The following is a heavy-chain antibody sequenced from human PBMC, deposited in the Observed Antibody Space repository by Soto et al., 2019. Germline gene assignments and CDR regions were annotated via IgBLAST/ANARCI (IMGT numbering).Heavy chain of an antibody. V-gene: IGHV1-8*01. D-gene: IGHD2-15*01. J-gene: IGHJ4*02. CDR1: RYTFTRYD. CDR3: ARQVHPGHSSY. CDR2: IPPTTEYT. Sequence: APVKASSQASRYTFTRYDINWVRQAPGQGLEWVGWIPPTTEYTAHAQTFQGRVTLTSDISTATACMELSSPTAEDSAPYICARQVHPGHSSYWGTGTQVTVSS.